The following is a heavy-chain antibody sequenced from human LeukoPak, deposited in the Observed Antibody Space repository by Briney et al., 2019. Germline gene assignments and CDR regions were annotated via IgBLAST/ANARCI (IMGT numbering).Heavy chain of an antibody. CDR1: GGTFSSYA. V-gene: IGHV1-69*05. J-gene: IGHJ3*02. CDR2: IIPIFGTA. Sequence: ASVKVSCKASGGTFSSYAISWVRQAPGQGLEWMGEIIPIFGTANYAQKFQGRVTITTDESTSTAYMELSSLRSEDTAVYYCALYYYDSSGYQIDAFDIWGQGTMVTVSS. CDR3: ALYYYDSSGYQIDAFDI. D-gene: IGHD3-22*01.